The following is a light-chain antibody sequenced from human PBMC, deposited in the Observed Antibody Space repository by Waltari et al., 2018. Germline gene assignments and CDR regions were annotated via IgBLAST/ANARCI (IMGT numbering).Light chain of an antibody. Sequence: EIVLTQSPGTLSLSPGETATLSCRASHSVNEYLAWYQQKTAQAPRLLIYNASKRATGSPARFSGSGSGTDFTLTISSLEPEDSAVYYCQQRSNWPPITFGQGTRLEIK. CDR1: HSVNEY. CDR3: QQRSNWPPIT. J-gene: IGKJ5*01. V-gene: IGKV3-11*01. CDR2: NAS.